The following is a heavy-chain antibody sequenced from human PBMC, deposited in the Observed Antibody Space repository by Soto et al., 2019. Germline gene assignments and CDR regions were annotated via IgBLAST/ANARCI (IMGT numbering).Heavy chain of an antibody. D-gene: IGHD6-13*01. CDR3: ARGNPYTSMWYYFGS. V-gene: IGHV1-46*01. CDR2: INPSADTT. J-gene: IGHJ4*02. Sequence: QVHLVQSGPEVKKPGASVKVSCQASGYTFTSFSIHWVRQAPGQGLEWMGLINPSADTTTYAQKFQGTLTMTRETSTSTVYMALSSLTSEDMDTYVGARGNPYTSMWYYFGSWCQGTLVTVYS. CDR1: GYTFTSFS.